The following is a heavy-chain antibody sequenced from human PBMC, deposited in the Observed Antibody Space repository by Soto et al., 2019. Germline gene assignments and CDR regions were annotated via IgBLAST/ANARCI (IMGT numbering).Heavy chain of an antibody. Sequence: QVQLVESGGGVVQPGRPLRLSCAASGFTFSSYAMHWVRQAPGKGLEWVAVISYDGSNKYYADSVKGRFTISRDNSKNTLYLQMNSLRAEDTAVYYCARDRGYSYGSIFDYWGQGTLVTVSS. D-gene: IGHD5-18*01. J-gene: IGHJ4*02. CDR1: GFTFSSYA. CDR3: ARDRGYSYGSIFDY. CDR2: ISYDGSNK. V-gene: IGHV3-30-3*01.